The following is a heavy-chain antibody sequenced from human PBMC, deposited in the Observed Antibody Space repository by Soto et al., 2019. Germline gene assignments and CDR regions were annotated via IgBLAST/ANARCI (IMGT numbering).Heavy chain of an antibody. CDR3: ARRGPDHYDRSGYYYFDY. Sequence: QVQLVESGGGVVQPGRSLRLSCVVSGFSFSSSAMHWVRQAPGKGLEWVAAISHDETINYCADSVKGRFTTSRDNSKNTLYLQMHSLRAEDTAVYYCARRGPDHYDRSGYYYFDYWGQGTLVTVSS. CDR2: ISHDETIN. D-gene: IGHD3-22*01. V-gene: IGHV3-30-3*01. CDR1: GFSFSSSA. J-gene: IGHJ4*02.